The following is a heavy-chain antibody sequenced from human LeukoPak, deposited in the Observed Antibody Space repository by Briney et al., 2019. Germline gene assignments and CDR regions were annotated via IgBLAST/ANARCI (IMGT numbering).Heavy chain of an antibody. Sequence: PGGSLRLSCAASRFTFSSYWMHWVRQAPGKGLVWVSRINSDGSSTSYADSVKGRFTISRDNSKNTLYLQMNSLRAEDTAVYYCARETTVTTRYNWFDPWGQGTLVTVS. CDR3: ARETTVTTRYNWFDP. CDR2: INSDGSST. CDR1: RFTFSSYW. D-gene: IGHD4-17*01. V-gene: IGHV3-74*01. J-gene: IGHJ5*02.